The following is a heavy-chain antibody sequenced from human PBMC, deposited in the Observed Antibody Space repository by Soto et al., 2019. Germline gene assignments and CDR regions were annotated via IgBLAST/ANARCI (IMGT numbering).Heavy chain of an antibody. CDR3: ATYPIFDLSAFDI. CDR2: VHYRGST. J-gene: IGHJ3*02. D-gene: IGHD3-3*02. V-gene: IGHV4-59*08. CDR1: GDSISSYY. Sequence: SETLSLTCTVSGDSISSYYWNWIRQPPGKGLEWIGYVHYRGSTNYNPSLKSRVTISVGTSQNQFSLKLTSVTAADTAVYYCATYPIFDLSAFDIWGQGTMVTVSS.